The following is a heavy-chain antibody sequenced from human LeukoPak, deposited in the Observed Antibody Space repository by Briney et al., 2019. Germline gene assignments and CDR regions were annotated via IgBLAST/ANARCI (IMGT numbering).Heavy chain of an antibody. D-gene: IGHD4-17*01. CDR3: AREGSSVTTYNWFDP. CDR1: GGNFRNYG. J-gene: IGHJ5*02. V-gene: IGHV1-69*05. CDR2: MLPIFGTA. Sequence: SVKVSCKASGGNFRNYGFHWVRQAPGQGLEWMGGMLPIFGTANYAQNFQGRVSITRDTSASTAYMELSSLRSEDTAVYYCAREGSSVTTYNWFDPWGQGTLVTVSS.